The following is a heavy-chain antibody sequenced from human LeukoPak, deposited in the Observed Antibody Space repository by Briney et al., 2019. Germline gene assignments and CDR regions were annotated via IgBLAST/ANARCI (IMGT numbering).Heavy chain of an antibody. D-gene: IGHD2/OR15-2a*01. CDR1: GFTFTNYG. CDR2: ISDSGATK. J-gene: IGHJ4*02. V-gene: IGHV3-23*01. Sequence: GGSLRLSCAASGFTFTNYGMSWVRQAPGEGLECVSAISDSGATKYYADSVKGRFTISRDNSQNTLYLQMNSLRAEDTGVYYCTLSLRTPGNYWGQGTLVTVSP. CDR3: TLSLRTPGNY.